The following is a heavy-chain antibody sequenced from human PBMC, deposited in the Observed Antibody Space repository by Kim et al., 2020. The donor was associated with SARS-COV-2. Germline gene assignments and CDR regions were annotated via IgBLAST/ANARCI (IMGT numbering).Heavy chain of an antibody. V-gene: IGHV3-21*01. Sequence: GGSLRLSCAASGFTFSSYSMNWVRQAPGKGLEWVSSISSSSSYIYYADSVKGRFTISRDNAKNSLYLQMNSLRAEDTAVYYCARDLGQQLDAFDIWGQGTMVTVSS. J-gene: IGHJ3*02. CDR1: GFTFSSYS. CDR2: ISSSSSYI. CDR3: ARDLGQQLDAFDI. D-gene: IGHD6-13*01.